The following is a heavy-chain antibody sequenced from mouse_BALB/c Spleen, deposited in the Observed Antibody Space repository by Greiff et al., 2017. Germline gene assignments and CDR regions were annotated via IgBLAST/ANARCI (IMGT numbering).Heavy chain of an antibody. Sequence: QVQLQQSGAELVRPGSSVKISCKASGYAFSSYWMNWVKQRPGQGLEWIGQIYPGDGDTNHNGKFKGKATLTADKSSSTAYMQLSSLTSEDSAVYFCARVGYYAMDYWGQGTSVTVSS. J-gene: IGHJ4*01. CDR3: ARVGYYAMDY. CDR2: IYPGDGDT. V-gene: IGHV1-80*01. CDR1: GYAFSSYW.